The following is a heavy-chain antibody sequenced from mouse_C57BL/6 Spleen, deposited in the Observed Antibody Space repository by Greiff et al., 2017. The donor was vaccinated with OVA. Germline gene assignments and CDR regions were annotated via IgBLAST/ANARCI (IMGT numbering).Heavy chain of an antibody. CDR1: GYTFTGYW. CDR3: ARRDYYGSSLAWFAY. CDR2: ILPGSGST. V-gene: IGHV1-9*01. J-gene: IGHJ3*01. Sequence: VNVVESGAELMKPGASVKLSCKATGYTFTGYWIEWVKQRPGHGLEWIGEILPGSGSTNYNAKFKGKATFTADTSSNTAYMQLSRLTTEVSAIYYGARRDYYGSSLAWFAYWGQGTLVTVSA. D-gene: IGHD1-1*01.